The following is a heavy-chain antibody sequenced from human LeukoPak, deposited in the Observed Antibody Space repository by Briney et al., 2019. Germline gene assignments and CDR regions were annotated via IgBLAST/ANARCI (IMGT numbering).Heavy chain of an antibody. J-gene: IGHJ5*02. CDR1: GDTFTGYY. Sequence: ASVKVSCKASGDTFTGYYMHWVRQAPGQGLEWMGWINPNSGGTNYAQKFQGRVTMTRDTSISTAYMELSRLRSDDTAVYYCARDREFYPTYYYDSSGYSNWFDPWGQGTLVTVSS. D-gene: IGHD3-22*01. CDR3: ARDREFYPTYYYDSSGYSNWFDP. CDR2: INPNSGGT. V-gene: IGHV1-2*02.